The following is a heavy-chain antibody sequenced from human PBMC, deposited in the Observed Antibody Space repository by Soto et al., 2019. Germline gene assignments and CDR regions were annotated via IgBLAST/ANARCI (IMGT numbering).Heavy chain of an antibody. V-gene: IGHV3-21*01. D-gene: IGHD6-13*01. CDR3: ARGVSTRYDP. CDR2: ISSSSSYI. CDR1: GFTFSSYS. Sequence: GGSLRLSCAASGFTFSSYSMNWVRQAPAKGLEWVSSISSSSSYIYYADSVKGRFTISRDNAKNSLYLQMNSLRAEDTAVYYCARGVSTRYDPWGQGTLDTVSS. J-gene: IGHJ5*02.